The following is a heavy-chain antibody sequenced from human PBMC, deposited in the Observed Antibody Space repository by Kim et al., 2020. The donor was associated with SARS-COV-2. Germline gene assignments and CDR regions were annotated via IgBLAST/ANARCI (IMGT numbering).Heavy chain of an antibody. D-gene: IGHD3-10*01. Sequence: GGSLRLSCAASGFTFSSYWMSWVRQAPGKGLEWVANIKQDGSEKYYVDSVKGRFTISRDNAKNSLYLQMNSLRAEDTAVYYCARGLEEYYYGSGEGKYYYYGMDVWGQGTTVTVSS. CDR3: ARGLEEYYYGSGEGKYYYYGMDV. CDR1: GFTFSSYW. CDR2: IKQDGSEK. V-gene: IGHV3-7*01. J-gene: IGHJ6*02.